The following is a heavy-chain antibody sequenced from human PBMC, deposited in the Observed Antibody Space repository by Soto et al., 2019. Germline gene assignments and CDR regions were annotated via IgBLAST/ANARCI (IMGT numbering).Heavy chain of an antibody. CDR3: ARDILTGYYEYYYYGMDV. J-gene: IGHJ6*02. V-gene: IGHV1-46*01. CDR2: INASGGST. Sequence: QVQLVQSGAEVKKPGASVKVSCKASGYTFTSYYMHWVRQAPGQGLEWMGIINASGGSTSYAQKFQGRVTMNRDTSTSTVYMELSSLRSEDTAVYYCARDILTGYYEYYYYGMDVWGQGTTVTVSS. CDR1: GYTFTSYY. D-gene: IGHD3-9*01.